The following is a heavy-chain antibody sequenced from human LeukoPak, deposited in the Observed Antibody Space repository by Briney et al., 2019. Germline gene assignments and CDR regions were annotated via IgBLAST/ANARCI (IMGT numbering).Heavy chain of an antibody. J-gene: IGHJ4*02. V-gene: IGHV3-23*01. CDR1: GFTFSSYA. Sequence: GGSLRLSCAASGFTFSSYAMSWVRQAPGKGLEWVSAISGSGGSTYYADSVKGRFTISRDNSKNTLYLQMNSLKAEDTAVYYCARAVAVFPIDYWGQGTLVTVSS. D-gene: IGHD6-19*01. CDR2: ISGSGGST. CDR3: ARAVAVFPIDY.